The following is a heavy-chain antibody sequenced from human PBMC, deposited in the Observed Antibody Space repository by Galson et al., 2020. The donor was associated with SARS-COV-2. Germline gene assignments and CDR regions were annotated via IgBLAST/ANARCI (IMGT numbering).Heavy chain of an antibody. CDR1: GFTFRYSA. CDR2: ISYTGGTT. J-gene: IGHJ6*04. Sequence: GGSLRLSCAASGFTFRYSAMXXXRXXXXXGLEWVSAISYTGGTTYYADSVKGRFTISRDNSKNTLYLQMNSLRAEDTAVYYCAKDEIGDVWGKGTTVTVSS. D-gene: IGHD3-22*01. V-gene: IGHV3-23*01. CDR3: AKDEIGDV.